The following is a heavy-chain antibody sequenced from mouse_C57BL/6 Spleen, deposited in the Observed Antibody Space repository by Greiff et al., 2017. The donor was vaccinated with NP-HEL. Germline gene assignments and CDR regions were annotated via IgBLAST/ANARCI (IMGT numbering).Heavy chain of an antibody. V-gene: IGHV3-1*01. J-gene: IGHJ2*01. Sequence: DVKLQESGPGMVKPSQSLSLTCTVTGYSITSGYDWHWIRHFPGNKLEWMGYISYSGSTNYNPSLNSRISITHDTSKNHFFLKLNSVTTEDTATYYCARKGVYDYDYFDYWGQGTTLTVSS. CDR1: GYSITSGYD. CDR2: ISYSGST. CDR3: ARKGVYDYDYFDY. D-gene: IGHD2-4*01.